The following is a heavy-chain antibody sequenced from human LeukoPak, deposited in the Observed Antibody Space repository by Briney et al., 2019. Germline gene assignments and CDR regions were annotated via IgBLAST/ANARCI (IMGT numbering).Heavy chain of an antibody. V-gene: IGHV4-34*01. CDR1: GGSFSGYY. Sequence: SETLSLTCAVYGGSFSGYYWSWIRQPPGKGLEWIGEINHSGSTNYNPSLKSRVTISVDTSKNQFSLKLSSVTAADTAVYYCARDPSTEDYWGQGTLVTVSS. D-gene: IGHD6-6*01. J-gene: IGHJ4*02. CDR2: INHSGST. CDR3: ARDPSTEDY.